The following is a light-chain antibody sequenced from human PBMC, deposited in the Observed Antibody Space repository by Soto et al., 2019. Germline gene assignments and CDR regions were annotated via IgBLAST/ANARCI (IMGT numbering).Light chain of an antibody. CDR1: QRIGSY. V-gene: IGKV1-39*01. CDR2: AAT. J-gene: IGKJ1*01. CDR3: QQSYSIPVWT. Sequence: DIQMTQSPSSLSASVGDSVTITCRASQRIGSYVNWYQQKPGKAPKLLIYAATNLEEGVPSRFSGSGSVTDFSLSVSGLQPEDFATYCCQQSYSIPVWTFGHGTKVDIK.